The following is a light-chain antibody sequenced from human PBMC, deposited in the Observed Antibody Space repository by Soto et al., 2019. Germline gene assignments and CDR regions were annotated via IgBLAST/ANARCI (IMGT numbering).Light chain of an antibody. CDR3: QNYNSAPWT. J-gene: IGKJ1*01. CDR1: QAITDY. Sequence: IRMTQSPSSFSASTGDRVTXXXXASQAITDYLAWYQQKPGQVPNLLIFAASTVQSGVXSRFSGSGSGTYFTLTITGLQPEDVATYYCQNYNSAPWTFGQGTKVDIK. V-gene: IGKV1-27*01. CDR2: AAS.